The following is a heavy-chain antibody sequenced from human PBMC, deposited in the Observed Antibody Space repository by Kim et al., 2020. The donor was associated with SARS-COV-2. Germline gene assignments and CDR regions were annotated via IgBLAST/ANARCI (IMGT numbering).Heavy chain of an antibody. CDR3: ARLDSDSGNYIWFDP. D-gene: IGHD1-26*01. CDR2: IYHSGVT. Sequence: SETLSLTCGVSDGSISSNWWTWVRQPPGKGLEWIGEIYHSGVTNYNPSLKSRVTISVDKPKNQFSLKLSSVTAADTAVYYCARLDSDSGNYIWFDPWGQGTLVIVSA. CDR1: DGSISSNW. J-gene: IGHJ5*02. V-gene: IGHV4-4*02.